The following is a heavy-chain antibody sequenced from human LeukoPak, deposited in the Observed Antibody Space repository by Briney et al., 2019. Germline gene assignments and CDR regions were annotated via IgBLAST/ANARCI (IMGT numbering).Heavy chain of an antibody. Sequence: SETLSLTCTVSGGSISSGDYYWSWIRQPPGKGLEWIGYIYYSGSTYYNPSLESRVTISVDTSKNQLSLKLTFVTAADTAVYYCAREVMVYTIPLNYYYLDVWGRGTTVTVSS. CDR1: GGSISSGDYY. CDR3: AREVMVYTIPLNYYYLDV. CDR2: IYYSGST. J-gene: IGHJ6*03. D-gene: IGHD2-8*01. V-gene: IGHV4-30-4*02.